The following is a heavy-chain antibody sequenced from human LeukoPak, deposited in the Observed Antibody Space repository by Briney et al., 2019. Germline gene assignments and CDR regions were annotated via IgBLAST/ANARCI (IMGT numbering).Heavy chain of an antibody. Sequence: GGSLRLSCAASGLTVSTNYMHWVRQAPGKGLEWISVIYRDGTIYYADSVKDRFTISRDNAKNSLYLQMNSLRAEDTAVYYCARGTFYGSGSYSDYWGQGTLVTVSS. V-gene: IGHV3-66*01. CDR3: ARGTFYGSGSYSDY. CDR1: GLTVSTNY. D-gene: IGHD3-10*01. J-gene: IGHJ4*02. CDR2: IYRDGTI.